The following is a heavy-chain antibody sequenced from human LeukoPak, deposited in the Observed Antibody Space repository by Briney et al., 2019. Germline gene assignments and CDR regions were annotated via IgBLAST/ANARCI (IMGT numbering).Heavy chain of an antibody. CDR1: GYSISSGYY. CDR3: ARDCGIVVVPAAGWFDP. CDR2: IYHSGST. Sequence: SETLSLTCAVSGYSISSGYYWGWIRPPPGKGLEWIGSIYHSGSTYYNPSLKSRVTISVDTSKNQFSLKLSSVTAADTAVYYCARDCGIVVVPAAGWFDPWGQGTLVTVSS. J-gene: IGHJ5*02. V-gene: IGHV4-38-2*02. D-gene: IGHD2-2*01.